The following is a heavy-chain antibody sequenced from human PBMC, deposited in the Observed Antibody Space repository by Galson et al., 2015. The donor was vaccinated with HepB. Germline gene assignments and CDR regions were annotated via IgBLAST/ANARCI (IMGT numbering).Heavy chain of an antibody. V-gene: IGHV3-23*01. CDR1: GFTFSSYA. Sequence: SLRLSCAASGFTFSSYAMSWVRQAPGKGLEWVSAISGSGGSTYYADSVKGRFTISRDNSKNTLYLQMNSLRAEDTAVYYCARGAYYDSSGYYGDYFDYWGQGTLVTVSS. J-gene: IGHJ4*02. CDR3: ARGAYYDSSGYYGDYFDY. CDR2: ISGSGGST. D-gene: IGHD3-22*01.